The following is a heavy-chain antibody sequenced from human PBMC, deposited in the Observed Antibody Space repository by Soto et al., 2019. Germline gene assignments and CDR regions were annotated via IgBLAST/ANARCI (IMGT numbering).Heavy chain of an antibody. CDR3: ARGRITAYNLDF. D-gene: IGHD1-20*01. Sequence: QVQLVQSGPEVKKPGASVKVSCKASGYTMSSYVLNWVRQAPGQSPEWMGWINPYNGETRYSQKVQGTVTITKDTSATTAYLELSSLRSEDTAVYYCARGRITAYNLDFWGQGTLVTVSS. CDR2: INPYNGET. J-gene: IGHJ4*02. CDR1: GYTMSSYV. V-gene: IGHV1-3*01.